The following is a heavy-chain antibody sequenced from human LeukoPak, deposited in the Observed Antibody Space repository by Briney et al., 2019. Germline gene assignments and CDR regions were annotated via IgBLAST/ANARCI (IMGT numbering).Heavy chain of an antibody. CDR3: ARARRGFDY. CDR2: IWYDGSNK. Sequence: GESLRLSCAASGFTFSSYGMHWVRQAPGKGLEWVAVIWYDGSNKYYADSVKGRFTISRDNSKSTLYLQMNSLRAEDTAVYYCARARRGFDYWGQGTLVTVSS. D-gene: IGHD3-10*01. J-gene: IGHJ4*02. CDR1: GFTFSSYG. V-gene: IGHV3-33*01.